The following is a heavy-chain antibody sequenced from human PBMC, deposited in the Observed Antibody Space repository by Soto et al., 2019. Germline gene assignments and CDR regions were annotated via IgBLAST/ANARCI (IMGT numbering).Heavy chain of an antibody. CDR1: GYTFTGYY. CDR3: ARDRMITFGGVIVMDAFDI. V-gene: IGHV1-2*04. Sequence: ASVKVSCKASGYTFTGYYMHWVRQAPGQGLEWMGWINPNSGGTNYAQKFQGWVTMTRDRSISTAYMELSRLRSDDTAVYYCARDRMITFGGVIVMDAFDIWGQGTMVTVSS. D-gene: IGHD3-16*02. CDR2: INPNSGGT. J-gene: IGHJ3*02.